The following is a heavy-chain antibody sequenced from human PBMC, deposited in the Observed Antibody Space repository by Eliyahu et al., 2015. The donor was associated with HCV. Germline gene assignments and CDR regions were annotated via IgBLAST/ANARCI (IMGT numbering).Heavy chain of an antibody. CDR2: ISWNSXGI. J-gene: IGHJ6*02. Sequence: EVQLVESGGGLVQPGRSLRLSCAASGFIFDDSAMHWVRQXPGKGLEWVSGISWNSXGIGYADSVKGRFTISRDNAKNSLYLQMNSLRAEDTAFYYCAKGSAYENYYSMDVWGQGTTVTVSS. CDR1: GFIFDDSA. V-gene: IGHV3-9*01. CDR3: AKGSAYENYYSMDV. D-gene: IGHD5-12*01.